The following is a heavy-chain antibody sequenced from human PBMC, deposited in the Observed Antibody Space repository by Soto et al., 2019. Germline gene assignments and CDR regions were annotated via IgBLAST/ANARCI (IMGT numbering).Heavy chain of an antibody. CDR3: ARDSLDDYSNYGKYYYYGMDV. CDR2: IYHSGST. V-gene: IGHV4-4*02. CDR1: GGSISSSNW. D-gene: IGHD4-4*01. J-gene: IGHJ6*02. Sequence: SDTLSLTCAVSGGSISSSNWWSWVRQPPGKGLEWIGEIYHSGSTNYNPSLKSRVTISVDKSKNQFSLKLSSVTAADTAVYYCARDSLDDYSNYGKYYYYGMDVWGQGTTVTVSS.